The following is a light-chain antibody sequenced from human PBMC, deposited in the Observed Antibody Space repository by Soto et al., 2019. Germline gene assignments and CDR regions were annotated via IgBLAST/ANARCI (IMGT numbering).Light chain of an antibody. CDR2: GAS. J-gene: IGKJ1*01. CDR3: QQCGSSRRT. V-gene: IGKV3-20*01. Sequence: EIVLTQSPGTLSLSPGERATLSCRASQSVSSNYLAWYQQKPGQAPRLLIYGASSRATGIPDRFSGSGSGTEFTLTISRLEPEDFAVYFCQQCGSSRRTFGQGTRLEIK. CDR1: QSVSSNY.